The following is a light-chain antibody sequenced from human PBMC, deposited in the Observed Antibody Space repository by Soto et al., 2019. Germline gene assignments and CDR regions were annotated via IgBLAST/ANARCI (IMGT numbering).Light chain of an antibody. CDR1: QTISSW. CDR3: QHYNSYSEA. CDR2: KAS. V-gene: IGKV1-5*03. J-gene: IGKJ1*01. Sequence: DIQMNLSPSTLSGSVGDRVTITCRASQTISSWLAWYQQKPGKAPKLLIYKASTLKSGVPSRFSGSGSGTEFTLTISSLQPDDFATYYCQHYNSYSEAVGQGTKVDVK.